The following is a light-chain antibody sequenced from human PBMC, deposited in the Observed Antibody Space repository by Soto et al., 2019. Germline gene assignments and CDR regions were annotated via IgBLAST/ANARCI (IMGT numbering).Light chain of an antibody. CDR2: KVS. CDR1: QNLVPSYGIAY. V-gene: IGKV2-30*02. J-gene: IGKJ5*01. Sequence: DVVMTQSPLSLPVTLGRPASISCRSNQNLVPSYGIAYCSWFQQRPGRSPRRLIYKVSNRDSGVPARFSGSGSGTDFALKISRVEAEDVGVYYCMQGTHWPITFGQGTRLEI. CDR3: MQGTHWPIT.